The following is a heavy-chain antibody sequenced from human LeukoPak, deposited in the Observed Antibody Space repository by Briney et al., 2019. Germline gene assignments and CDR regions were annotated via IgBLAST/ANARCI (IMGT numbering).Heavy chain of an antibody. CDR2: IEKKDNLYAT. D-gene: IGHD3-22*01. J-gene: IGHJ5*02. V-gene: IGHV3-73*01. CDR1: GFTLSGSA. Sequence: GGSLRLSRVASGFTLSGSAVRWVRPTSGKGLEWVEHIEKKDNLYATAYAEAVKRKFNIYRDDSKDTAFLHMDSLKPEDTALYYCTRDRGTYNWFDPWGQGTLVTVSS. CDR3: TRDRGTYNWFDP.